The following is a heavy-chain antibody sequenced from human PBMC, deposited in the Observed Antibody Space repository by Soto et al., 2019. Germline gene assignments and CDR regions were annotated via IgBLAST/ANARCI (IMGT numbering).Heavy chain of an antibody. D-gene: IGHD1-26*01. CDR3: AKEGPGGGRHFYYAMDV. Sequence: QMNLVESGGGVVQPGRSLRLSCAASGFVFSDYGMHWVRQAPGKGLEWVALIPNDGNNEYYRESVKGRFSISRGRSTNTVDLLMNSLRPEDTGVYYCAKEGPGGGRHFYYAMDVWGQGTTVTVSS. CDR1: GFVFSDYG. V-gene: IGHV3-30*18. CDR2: IPNDGNNE. J-gene: IGHJ6*02.